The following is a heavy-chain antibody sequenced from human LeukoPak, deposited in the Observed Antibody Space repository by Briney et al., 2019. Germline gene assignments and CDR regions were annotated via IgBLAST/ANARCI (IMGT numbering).Heavy chain of an antibody. D-gene: IGHD3-22*01. CDR3: ASGTRNYYDSSGPFDY. V-gene: IGHV3-21*01. Sequence: PGGSLRLSCAASGFTFSSYSMNWVRQAPGKGLEWVSSISSSSSYIYYADSVKGRFTISRDNAKNTLYLQMNSLRAEDTAVYYCASGTRNYYDSSGPFDYWGQGTLVTVSS. J-gene: IGHJ4*02. CDR2: ISSSSSYI. CDR1: GFTFSSYS.